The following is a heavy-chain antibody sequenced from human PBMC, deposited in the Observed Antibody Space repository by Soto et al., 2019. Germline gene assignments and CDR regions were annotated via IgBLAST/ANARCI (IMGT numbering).Heavy chain of an antibody. CDR1: VGTFSSYA. D-gene: IGHD3-3*01. Sequence: SVTVSCKASVGTFSSYAISWVRQAPGQGLEWMGEIIPIFGTANYAQKVQGRVKITADESTSTAYMELSSLRSEDTAVYYCSRGENYDFWSGYSFFYWGQGTLVTVSS. J-gene: IGHJ4*02. CDR2: IIPIFGTA. CDR3: SRGENYDFWSGYSFFY. V-gene: IGHV1-69*13.